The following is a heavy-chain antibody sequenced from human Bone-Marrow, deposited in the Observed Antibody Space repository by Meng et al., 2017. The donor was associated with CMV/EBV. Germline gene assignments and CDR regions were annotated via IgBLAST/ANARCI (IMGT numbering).Heavy chain of an antibody. Sequence: TFSSYSMNWGRQAPGKGLEWVSSISSSSSYIYYADSVKGRFTISRDNAKNSLYLQMNSLRAEDTAVYYCARVSGGNTFWYYYYGMDVWGQGTTVTVSS. CDR1: TFSSYS. D-gene: IGHD6-19*01. CDR3: ARVSGGNTFWYYYYGMDV. J-gene: IGHJ6*02. V-gene: IGHV3-21*04. CDR2: ISSSSSYI.